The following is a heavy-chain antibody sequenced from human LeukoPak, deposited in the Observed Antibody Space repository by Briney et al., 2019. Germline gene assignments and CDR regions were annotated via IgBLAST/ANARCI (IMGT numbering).Heavy chain of an antibody. V-gene: IGHV3-30*02. Sequence: PGGSPRLSCAASGFTFSSYGMHWVRQAPGKGLEWVAFIRCDGSNKYYADSVKGRFTISRDNSKNTLYLQMNSLRAEDTAVYYCAKDLNYYDSSGYYSFDYWGQGTLVTVSS. CDR1: GFTFSSYG. CDR2: IRCDGSNK. J-gene: IGHJ4*02. CDR3: AKDLNYYDSSGYYSFDY. D-gene: IGHD3-22*01.